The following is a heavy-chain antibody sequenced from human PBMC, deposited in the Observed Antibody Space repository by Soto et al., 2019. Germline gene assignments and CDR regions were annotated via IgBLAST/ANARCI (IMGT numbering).Heavy chain of an antibody. D-gene: IGHD5-18*01. Sequence: SETLSLTCTVPGGSISSSSYYWGWIRQPPGKGLEWIGSIYYSGSTYYNPSLKSRVTISVDTSKNQFSLKLSSVTAADTAVYYCSRHADTAMVWAYYFDYWGQGTLVTVS. J-gene: IGHJ4*02. CDR1: GGSISSSSYY. CDR2: IYYSGST. CDR3: SRHADTAMVWAYYFDY. V-gene: IGHV4-39*01.